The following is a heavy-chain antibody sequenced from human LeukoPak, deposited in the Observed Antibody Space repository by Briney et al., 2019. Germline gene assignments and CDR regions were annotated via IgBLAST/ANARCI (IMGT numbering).Heavy chain of an antibody. CDR1: GFTFSSYW. V-gene: IGHV3-7*01. CDR3: VREVSGSSYGDY. J-gene: IGHJ4*02. CDR2: IRQDGNEK. D-gene: IGHD5-18*01. Sequence: GGSLRLSCAASGFTFSSYWMNWVRQAPGKGLEWLANIRQDGNEKHYVDSVKGRFTMSRDNAKNSLYLQMNSLRAEDTAVYYCVREVSGSSYGDYWGQGTLVTVSS.